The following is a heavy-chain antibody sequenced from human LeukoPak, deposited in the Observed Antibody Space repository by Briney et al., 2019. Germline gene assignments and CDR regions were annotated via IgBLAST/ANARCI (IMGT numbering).Heavy chain of an antibody. D-gene: IGHD6-19*01. CDR3: AFRGSSGRVY. V-gene: IGHV3-23*01. J-gene: IGHJ4*02. CDR1: GFTFSSYA. CDR2: MSGSGGST. Sequence: GGSLRLSCAASGFTFSSYAMSWVRQAPGKGLEWVSGMSGSGGSTYYSDSVNGRFTISRDNSKNTLYLQMNSLRAEDTAVYYCAFRGSSGRVYWGQGTLVTVSS.